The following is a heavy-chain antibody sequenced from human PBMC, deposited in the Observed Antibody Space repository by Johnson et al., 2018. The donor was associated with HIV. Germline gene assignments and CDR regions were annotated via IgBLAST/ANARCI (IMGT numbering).Heavy chain of an antibody. D-gene: IGHD6-19*01. CDR2: INGTGGST. J-gene: IGHJ3*02. CDR1: GFTFDDYG. Sequence: VQLVESGGGVVRPGGSLRLSCAASGFTFDDYGMSWVRQAPGKGLECVSGINGTGGSTGYADSLKCRFIIFRDNAKNSLYLQKNGLIAEDRALYYCARVVRVRLAVAGPSRDAFDIWGKGTMVTVSS. CDR3: ARVVRVRLAVAGPSRDAFDI. V-gene: IGHV3-20*04.